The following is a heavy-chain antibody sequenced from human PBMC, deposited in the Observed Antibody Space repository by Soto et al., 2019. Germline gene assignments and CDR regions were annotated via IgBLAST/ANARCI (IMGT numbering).Heavy chain of an antibody. CDR2: VGTNNANT. V-gene: IGHV1-18*01. J-gene: IGHJ4*02. CDR1: GYTFTAYG. Sequence: QVQMVQSGPEVKMPGASVKVSCKTSGYTFTAYGLAWLRQAPGQRPEWLGWVGTNNANTNYAQKFQDRVTMTSDRSTATTYMELRSLRSEDTAVYYCARELSTDSSDYYSFAYWGQGTLVTVSS. CDR3: ARELSTDSSDYYSFAY. D-gene: IGHD3-22*01.